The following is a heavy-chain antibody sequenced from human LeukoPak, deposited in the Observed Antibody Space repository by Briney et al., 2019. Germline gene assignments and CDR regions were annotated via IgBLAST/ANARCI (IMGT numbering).Heavy chain of an antibody. CDR1: GFTFSYYS. Sequence: GGSLRLSCAASGFTFSYYSMNWVRQAPGRGLEWVSCISSSSSLIFYSDSVRGRFTISRDNGKNLLYLHMNSLRVEDTAVYYCAKVDRGDYSSSPVPYYNYYMNVWGKGTTVTVSS. V-gene: IGHV3-21*01. D-gene: IGHD6-13*01. CDR2: ISSSSSLI. CDR3: AKVDRGDYSSSPVPYYNYYMNV. J-gene: IGHJ6*03.